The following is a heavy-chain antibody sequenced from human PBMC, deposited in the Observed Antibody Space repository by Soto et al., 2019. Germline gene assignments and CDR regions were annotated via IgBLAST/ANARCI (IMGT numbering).Heavy chain of an antibody. CDR1: GGTFSSYA. V-gene: IGHV1-69*13. CDR2: IIPIFGTA. CDR3: ARNQVPAAIRAYYYGMDV. D-gene: IGHD2-2*02. J-gene: IGHJ6*02. Sequence: SLKVYCKSSGGTFSSYAIIWVRQAPGQGLEWMGGIIPIFGTANYAQKFQGRVTITADESTSTAYMELSSLRSEDTAVYYCARNQVPAAIRAYYYGMDVWGQGTTV.